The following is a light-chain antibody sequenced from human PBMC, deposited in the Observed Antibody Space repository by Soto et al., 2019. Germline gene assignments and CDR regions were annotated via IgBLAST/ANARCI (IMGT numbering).Light chain of an antibody. CDR1: QSVSGN. CDR3: QQYNKLPPT. V-gene: IGKV3D-15*01. J-gene: IGKJ1*01. Sequence: EIVMTQSPATLSVSPGERATLSCRASQSVSGNLAWYQQKPGQAPRLLIYGASTRATGIPARFSGSGSVTQFTLTISSLQAADCGVYSCQQYNKLPPTLGQGTKME. CDR2: GAS.